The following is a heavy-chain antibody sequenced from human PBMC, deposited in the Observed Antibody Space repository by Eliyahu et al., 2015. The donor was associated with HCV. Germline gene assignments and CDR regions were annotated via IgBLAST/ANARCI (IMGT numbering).Heavy chain of an antibody. V-gene: IGHV1-2*02. J-gene: IGHJ4*02. Sequence: QVQLVQSGAEVKQPGASVKVXCKAXGYPFTDYYAXWVRQAPGQGLEWMGWINPKNGDTKYAQKFQGSVTMTRDTSIXTAYMELXRLRSEDTAVYYCAKTTXYNWNLDYWGQGTLVTVSS. CDR1: GYPFTDYY. CDR2: INPKNGDT. D-gene: IGHD1-20*01. CDR3: AKTTXYNWNLDY.